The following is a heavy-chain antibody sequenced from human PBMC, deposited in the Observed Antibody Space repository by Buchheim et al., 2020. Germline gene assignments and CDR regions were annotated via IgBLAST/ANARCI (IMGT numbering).Heavy chain of an antibody. J-gene: IGHJ5*02. CDR2: IYYSGST. CDR3: ARHRSSSALKNWFDP. V-gene: IGHV4-39*01. Sequence: QLQLQESGPGLVKPSETLSLTCTVSGGSISSSSYYWGWIRQPPGKGLEWIGSIYYSGSTYYNPSLKSRVTISVDTSKNQFSQKVSSVATADTAVYYSARHRSSSALKNWFDPWGQGTL. CDR1: GGSISSSSYY. D-gene: IGHD2-2*01.